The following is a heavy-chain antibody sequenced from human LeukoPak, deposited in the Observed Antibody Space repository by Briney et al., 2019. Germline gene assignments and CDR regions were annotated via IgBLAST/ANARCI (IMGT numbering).Heavy chain of an antibody. CDR3: AKDLNYDPFDP. V-gene: IGHV3-23*01. J-gene: IGHJ5*02. D-gene: IGHD3-3*01. Sequence: GGSLRLSCAASGFTVSSNYMSWVRQAPGKGLEWVSAISGSGGSTYYADSVKGRFTISRDNSKNTLYLQMNSLRAEDTAVYYCAKDLNYDPFDPWGQGTLVTVSS. CDR1: GFTVSSNY. CDR2: ISGSGGST.